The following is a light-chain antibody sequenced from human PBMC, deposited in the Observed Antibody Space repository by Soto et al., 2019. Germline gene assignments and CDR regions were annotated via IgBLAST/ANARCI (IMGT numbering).Light chain of an antibody. CDR3: DSWDNSLSVVL. Sequence: QSVLTQPPSVSAAPGQRVTISCSGSSSNIGSNYVSWYQQLPGTAPKLLIYDNYKRPSGIPDRFSGSTSGTSATLAIAGLQIGDEADYYCDSWDNSLSVVLFGGGTKVTVL. J-gene: IGLJ2*01. V-gene: IGLV1-51*01. CDR2: DNY. CDR1: SSNIGSNY.